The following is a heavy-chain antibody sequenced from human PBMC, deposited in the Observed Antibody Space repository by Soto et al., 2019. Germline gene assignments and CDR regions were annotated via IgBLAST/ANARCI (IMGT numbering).Heavy chain of an antibody. Sequence: SDSLSLTCSCAGGSISVSYWSCIRQSPGKGLEWLGYVYDTESTNYSPSLRSRVSISVDTSKNEFSLRLSSVTAADTAVYFCARSVAVPGAHIDYWGQGTQVTVSS. CDR3: ARSVAVPGAHIDY. V-gene: IGHV4-59*01. CDR1: GGSISVSY. D-gene: IGHD6-19*01. CDR2: VYDTEST. J-gene: IGHJ4*02.